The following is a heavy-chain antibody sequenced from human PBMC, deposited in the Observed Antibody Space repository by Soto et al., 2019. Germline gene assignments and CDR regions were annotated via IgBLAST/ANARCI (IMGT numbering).Heavy chain of an antibody. CDR1: GFTFSYYP. CDR3: ARPNTPYYGGNSGAFDI. D-gene: IGHD4-17*01. CDR2: ISFDGSNK. Sequence: QMQLVESGGGAVQPGRSLRLSCAASGFTFSYYPMHWVRQAPGKGLEWVAVISFDGSNKYYADSVKGRFTISRDNAQKSLYLQINSLRAEDTALYYCARPNTPYYGGNSGAFDIWGQGTMVTVSS. V-gene: IGHV3-30*04. J-gene: IGHJ3*02.